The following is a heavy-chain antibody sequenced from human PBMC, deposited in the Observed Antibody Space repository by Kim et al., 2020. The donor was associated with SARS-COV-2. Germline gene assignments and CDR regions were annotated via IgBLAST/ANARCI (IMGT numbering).Heavy chain of an antibody. J-gene: IGHJ4*02. D-gene: IGHD3-22*01. CDR3: ARAKSAMIVTPPGY. Sequence: QKFQGRVTITRDTSASTAYMELSSLRSEDTAVYYCARAKSAMIVTPPGYWGQGTLVTVSS. V-gene: IGHV1-3*01.